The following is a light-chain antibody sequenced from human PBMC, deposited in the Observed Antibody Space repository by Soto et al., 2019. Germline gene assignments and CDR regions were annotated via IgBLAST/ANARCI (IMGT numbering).Light chain of an antibody. V-gene: IGKV1-5*03. CDR1: QSIDSW. Sequence: DIQMTQSPSTLSASVGDRVTITCRASQSIDSWLAWYQQKPGKAPKLLIYKTSNLESGVPSRFSGSGSGTEFSLTISSLQPDDFATYYCQQYKSLSLTFGGGTRVEVK. J-gene: IGKJ4*01. CDR2: KTS. CDR3: QQYKSLSLT.